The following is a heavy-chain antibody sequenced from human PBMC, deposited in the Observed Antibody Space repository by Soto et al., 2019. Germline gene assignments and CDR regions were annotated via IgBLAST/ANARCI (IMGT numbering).Heavy chain of an antibody. Sequence: EVQLVESGGGLVQPGGSLRLSCAASGFTVSSNYMSWVSQAPGKRLEWVSIIYSGGSTYYADSVKGRFTISRDNSKNTLYLQMNSLRAEDTAVYYCARAGLWFGELLYYFDYWGQGTLVTVSS. J-gene: IGHJ4*02. CDR1: GFTVSSNY. V-gene: IGHV3-66*01. D-gene: IGHD3-10*01. CDR2: IYSGGST. CDR3: ARAGLWFGELLYYFDY.